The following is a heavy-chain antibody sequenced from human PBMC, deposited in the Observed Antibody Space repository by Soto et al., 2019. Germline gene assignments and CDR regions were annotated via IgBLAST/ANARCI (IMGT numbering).Heavy chain of an antibody. V-gene: IGHV1-69*06. J-gene: IGHJ4*02. CDR2: IIPIFGTA. D-gene: IGHD3-10*01. CDR1: GGTFSSYA. Sequence: QVQLVQSGAEVKKPGSSVKVSCKASGGTFSSYAISWVRQAPGQGLEWMGGIIPIFGTANYAQKFQGRFTITADKSPRTAYMELSSLRSEDTAVYYCAREKRLGDGDDYWGQGTLVTVSS. CDR3: AREKRLGDGDDY.